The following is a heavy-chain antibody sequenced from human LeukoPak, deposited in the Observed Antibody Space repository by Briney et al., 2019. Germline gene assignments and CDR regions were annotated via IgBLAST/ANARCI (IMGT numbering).Heavy chain of an antibody. J-gene: IGHJ4*02. V-gene: IGHV4-4*07. D-gene: IGHD2-21*01. CDR2: IYPGGTT. Sequence: SETLSPTCTVSGGSISSYYWSWIRQPAGKGLEWIGHIYPGGTTSYNPSLKSRVTMSVDTSKNQFSLRLTSVIAADTAVYYCARDLLWWGQGTLVTVFS. CDR1: GGSISSYY. CDR3: ARDLLW.